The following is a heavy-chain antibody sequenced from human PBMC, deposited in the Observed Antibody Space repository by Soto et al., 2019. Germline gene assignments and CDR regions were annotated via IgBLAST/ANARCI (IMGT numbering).Heavy chain of an antibody. CDR2: IKQDGSEK. V-gene: IGHV3-7*01. CDR1: GFTFSSYW. Sequence: GGSLRLSCAASGFTFSSYWMSWVRQAPGKGLEWVANIKQDGSEKYYVDSVKGRFTISRDNAKNSLYLQMNSLRAEDTAVYYCARDRRSSGWSGRDYFDYWGQGTLVTVSS. CDR3: ARDRRSSGWSGRDYFDY. J-gene: IGHJ4*02. D-gene: IGHD6-19*01.